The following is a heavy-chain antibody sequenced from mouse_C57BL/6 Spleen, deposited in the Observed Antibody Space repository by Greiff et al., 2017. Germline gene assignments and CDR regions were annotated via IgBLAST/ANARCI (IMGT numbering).Heavy chain of an antibody. V-gene: IGHV1-15*01. Sequence: QVQLKQSGAELVRPGASVTLSCKASGYTFTDYEMHWVKQTPVHGLEWIGAIDPETGGTAYNQKFKGKAILTADKTSSTAYMELRSLTSEDSAVYYCTSPLSRWGQGTLVTVSA. J-gene: IGHJ3*01. CDR2: IDPETGGT. CDR1: GYTFTDYE. CDR3: TSPLSR. D-gene: IGHD1-1*01.